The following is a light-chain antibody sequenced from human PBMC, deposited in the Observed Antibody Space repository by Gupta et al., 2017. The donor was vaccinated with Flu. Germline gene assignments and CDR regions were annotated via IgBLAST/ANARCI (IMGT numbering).Light chain of an antibody. CDR2: GNS. CDR1: SSNIGAGYD. CDR3: QSYDSSLSAWV. J-gene: IGLJ3*02. V-gene: IGLV1-40*01. Sequence: VTISCTGSSSNIGAGYDVHWYQQLPGTAPKLLIYGNSNRPSGVPDRFSGSKSGTSASLAITGLQAEDEADYYCQSYDSSLSAWVFGGGTKLTVL.